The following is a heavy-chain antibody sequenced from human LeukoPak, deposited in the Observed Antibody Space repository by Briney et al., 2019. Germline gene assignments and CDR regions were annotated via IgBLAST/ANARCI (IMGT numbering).Heavy chain of an antibody. D-gene: IGHD7-27*01. CDR1: GGSISSGGYY. V-gene: IGHV4-31*03. CDR2: IYYNGGT. CDR3: ARATPPGYYFDY. J-gene: IGHJ4*02. Sequence: SETLSLTCTVSGGSISSGGYYWSWIRQHPGTGLEWIAYIYYNGGTYYNPSLKSRVTISIDTSKNQFSLKLSSVTAADTAVYFCARATPPGYYFDYWGQGTLVTVSS.